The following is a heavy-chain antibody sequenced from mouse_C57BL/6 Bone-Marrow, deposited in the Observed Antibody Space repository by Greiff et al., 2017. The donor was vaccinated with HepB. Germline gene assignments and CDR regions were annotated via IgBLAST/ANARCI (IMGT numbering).Heavy chain of an antibody. CDR3: AREGYYGSSPYYFDY. Sequence: QVQLQQPGAELVMPGASVKLSCKASGYTFTSYWMHWVKQRPGQGLEWIGEIDPSDSYTNYNQKFKGKSTLTVDKSSSTAYMQLSSLTSEDSAVYYCAREGYYGSSPYYFDYWGQGTTLTVSS. J-gene: IGHJ2*01. D-gene: IGHD1-1*01. V-gene: IGHV1-69*01. CDR2: IDPSDSYT. CDR1: GYTFTSYW.